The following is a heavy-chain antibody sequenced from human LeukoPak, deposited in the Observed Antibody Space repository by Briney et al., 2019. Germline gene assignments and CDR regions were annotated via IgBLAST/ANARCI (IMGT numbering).Heavy chain of an antibody. CDR1: GFTFYTYG. D-gene: IGHD5-18*01. Sequence: PGGSLRLSCAASGFTFYTYGMHWVRQAPGKGLEYVSGIGPDGGTIYYANSVRGRFTISRDNSKYMLYLQMDSLTADDVAVYYCARGAQLTDYWGQGTLVTVSS. J-gene: IGHJ4*02. CDR3: ARGAQLTDY. CDR2: IGPDGGTI. V-gene: IGHV3-64*01.